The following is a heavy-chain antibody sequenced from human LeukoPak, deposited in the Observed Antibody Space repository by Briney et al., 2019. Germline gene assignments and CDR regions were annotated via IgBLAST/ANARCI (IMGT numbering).Heavy chain of an antibody. Sequence: PGGSLRLSCAASGFTFSSYGMLWVRQAPGKGLEWVAFIRYDGSNKYYADSVKGRFTISRDNSKNTLYLQMNSLRAEDTAVYYCAKDQVLLWFGEFDYWGQGTLVTVSS. V-gene: IGHV3-30*02. CDR3: AKDQVLLWFGEFDY. CDR2: IRYDGSNK. CDR1: GFTFSSYG. D-gene: IGHD3-10*01. J-gene: IGHJ4*02.